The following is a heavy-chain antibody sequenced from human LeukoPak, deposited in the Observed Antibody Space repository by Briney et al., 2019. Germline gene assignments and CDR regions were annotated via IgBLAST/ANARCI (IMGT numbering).Heavy chain of an antibody. CDR2: IYTSGST. Sequence: SETLSLTCTVSGGSISSYYWSWIRQPAGKGLEWIVRIYTSGSTNYNPSLKSRVTMSVDTSKNQFFLKLSSVTAADPPVYSWARDDCCCCGRVRGKRPRGAFDIWGQGTMVTVSS. J-gene: IGHJ3*02. CDR1: GGSISSYY. CDR3: ARDDCCCCGRVRGKRPRGAFDI. D-gene: IGHD3/OR15-3a*01. V-gene: IGHV4-4*07.